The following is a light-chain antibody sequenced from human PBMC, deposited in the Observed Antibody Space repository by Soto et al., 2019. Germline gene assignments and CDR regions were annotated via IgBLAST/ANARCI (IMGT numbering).Light chain of an antibody. Sequence: QSALTQPASVSGSPGQSITISCTGNSSDVGGYNYVSWYQQHPGKAPKLMIYDVNNRPSGVSNRFSGSKSGNTASLTISGLQAEDEAHYYCSSYTTSSTLVFGGGTKVTVL. CDR2: DVN. V-gene: IGLV2-14*03. CDR1: SSDVGGYNY. CDR3: SSYTTSSTLV. J-gene: IGLJ3*02.